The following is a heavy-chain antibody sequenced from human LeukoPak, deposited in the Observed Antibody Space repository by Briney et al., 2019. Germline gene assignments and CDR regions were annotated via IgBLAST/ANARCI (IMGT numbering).Heavy chain of an antibody. CDR3: ARDLYSSAY. CDR2: ISSSGSTI. CDR1: GFTFSSYE. J-gene: IGHJ4*02. Sequence: GGSLRLSCAASGFTFSSYEMNWVRQAPGKGLEWVSYISSSGSTIYYADSVKGRFTISRDNAKNSLYLQMNSLRAEDTALYYCARDLYSSAYWGQGTLVTVSS. D-gene: IGHD5-18*01. V-gene: IGHV3-48*03.